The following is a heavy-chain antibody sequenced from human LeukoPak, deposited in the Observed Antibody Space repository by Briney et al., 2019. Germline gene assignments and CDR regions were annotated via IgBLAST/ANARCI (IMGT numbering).Heavy chain of an antibody. D-gene: IGHD1-1*01. Sequence: GGSLRLSCAASGFAFSSFGIHWVRQAPGKGLEWVAVISSDGTNKYYADSVKGRFTVSRDNSRSTLFLQMNSLRTEDTAVYYCARNAHMDVWGKGTTVTVSS. J-gene: IGHJ6*04. V-gene: IGHV3-30*03. CDR1: GFAFSSFG. CDR3: ARNAHMDV. CDR2: ISSDGTNK.